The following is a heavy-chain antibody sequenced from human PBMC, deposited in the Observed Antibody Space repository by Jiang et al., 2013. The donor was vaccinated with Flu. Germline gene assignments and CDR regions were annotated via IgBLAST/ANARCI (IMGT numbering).Heavy chain of an antibody. CDR1: GYTFTSYY. CDR3: ARPRYYCSSTSCETSNWFDP. J-gene: IGHJ5*02. D-gene: IGHD2-2*01. Sequence: VQLVESGAEVKKPGASVKVSCKASGYTFTSYYMHWVRQAPGQGLEWMGIINPSGGSTSYAQKFQGRVTMTRDTSTSTVYMELSSLRSEDTAVYYCARPRYYCSSTSCETSNWFDPWGQGTLVTVSS. V-gene: IGHV1-46*01. CDR2: INPSGGST.